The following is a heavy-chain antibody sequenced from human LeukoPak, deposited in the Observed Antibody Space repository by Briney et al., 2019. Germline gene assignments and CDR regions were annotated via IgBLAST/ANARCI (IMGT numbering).Heavy chain of an antibody. D-gene: IGHD6-19*01. CDR1: GYTFTGYY. CDR2: INPNSGGT. CDR3: ARDPGYSSGWSNLPLDY. V-gene: IGHV1-2*02. Sequence: ASVKVSCKASGYTFTGYYMHRVRQAPGQGLEWIGWINPNSGGTNYAQKFQGRVTMTRDTSISTAYMELSRLRSDDTAVYCCARDPGYSSGWSNLPLDYWGQGTLVTVSS. J-gene: IGHJ4*02.